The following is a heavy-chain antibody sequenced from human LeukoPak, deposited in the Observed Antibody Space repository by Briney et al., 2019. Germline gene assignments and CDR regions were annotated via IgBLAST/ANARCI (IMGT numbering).Heavy chain of an antibody. CDR1: GSSLHDLP. D-gene: IGHD3-3*01. CDR3: ATRGSDFWSGFDP. Sequence: ASVKVSCKLSGSSLHDLPIQWVRQAGTKGLEWMAGFDPENAEVVYAQKFQGTVTMTEDTSTDTAYLELTSLTSDDTALYYCATRGSDFWSGFDPWGQGTQITVSS. CDR2: FDPENAEV. J-gene: IGHJ5*02. V-gene: IGHV1-24*01.